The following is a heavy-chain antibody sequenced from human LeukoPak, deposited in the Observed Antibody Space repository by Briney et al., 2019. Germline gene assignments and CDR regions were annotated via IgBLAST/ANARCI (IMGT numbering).Heavy chain of an antibody. CDR1: GFTFSDYY. CDR2: ISSSGSTI. CDR3: ARDKGDGYNPLDY. V-gene: IGHV3-11*04. D-gene: IGHD5-24*01. J-gene: IGHJ4*02. Sequence: PGGSLRLSCAASGFTFSDYYMSWIRQAPGKGLEWVSYISSSGSTIYYADSVKGRFTISRDNAKNSLYLQMTSLRAEDTAMYYCARDKGDGYNPLDYWGQGTLVTVSS.